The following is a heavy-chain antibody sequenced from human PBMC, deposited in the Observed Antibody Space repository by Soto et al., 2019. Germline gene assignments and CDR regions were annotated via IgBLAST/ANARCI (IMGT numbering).Heavy chain of an antibody. V-gene: IGHV1-69*08. CDR1: GGTFSSYT. J-gene: IGHJ5*02. CDR2: IIPILGIA. CDR3: ARDHAVVTIFGVVTNWFDP. D-gene: IGHD3-3*01. Sequence: QVQLVQSGAEVKKPGSSVKVSCKASGGTFSSYTISWVRQAPGQGLEWMGRIIPILGIANYAQKFQGRVTITADKSTSTAYMELSSLRSEDTAVYYCARDHAVVTIFGVVTNWFDPWGQGTLGTVSS.